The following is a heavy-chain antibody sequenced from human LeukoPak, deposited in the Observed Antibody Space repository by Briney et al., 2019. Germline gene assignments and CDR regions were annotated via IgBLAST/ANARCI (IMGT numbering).Heavy chain of an antibody. CDR1: GFTFSSYA. J-gene: IGHJ1*01. CDR3: ARDSLSSGWYSGYFQH. Sequence: PGRSLRLSCAASGFTFSSYAMHWVRQAPGKGLEWVAVISYDGSNKYYADSVKGRFTISRDNSKNTLYLQMNSLRAEDTAVYYCARDSLSSGWYSGYFQHWGQGTLVTVSS. CDR2: ISYDGSNK. D-gene: IGHD6-19*01. V-gene: IGHV3-30-3*01.